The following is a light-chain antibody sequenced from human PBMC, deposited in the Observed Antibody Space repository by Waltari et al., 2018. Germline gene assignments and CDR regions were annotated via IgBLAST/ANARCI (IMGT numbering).Light chain of an antibody. CDR1: QDISTA. V-gene: IGKV1D-13*01. J-gene: IGKJ5*01. Sequence: AIQLTQSPSSLSTSAGARVTITCRASQDISTALAWYQQKSGEAPKLLIYDASTLGSGVPSRFSGSGTGTDFTLTISRLQPEDFSTYHCQQFHNYPPTFGQGTRLEIK. CDR2: DAS. CDR3: QQFHNYPPT.